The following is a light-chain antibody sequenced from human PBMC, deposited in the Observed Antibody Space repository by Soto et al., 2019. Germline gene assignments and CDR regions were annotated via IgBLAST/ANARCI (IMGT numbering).Light chain of an antibody. Sequence: QSALTQPPSASGTPGQRVTISCSGSSSNIGSNYVYWYQQLPGTAPKPLIYRNNQRPSGVPDRFSGSKSGTSASLAISGLRSEDEADYYCAAWDDSLSVLYVFGTGTKVTVL. J-gene: IGLJ1*01. V-gene: IGLV1-47*01. CDR3: AAWDDSLSVLYV. CDR1: SSNIGSNY. CDR2: RNN.